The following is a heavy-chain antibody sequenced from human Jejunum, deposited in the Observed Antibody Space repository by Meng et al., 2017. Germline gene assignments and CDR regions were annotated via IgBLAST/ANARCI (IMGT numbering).Heavy chain of an antibody. Sequence: QLQLLQWGVGLLKLSETLPLTCTVYGDSFTDYYWNWIRQPPGKGLEWIGEIHHSGSTNYNASLESRVTISRDTSKKQFSLRLSSVTAADTAVYYCARRIRGGSYLGWGQGTLVTVSS. D-gene: IGHD1-26*01. J-gene: IGHJ4*02. CDR2: IHHSGST. CDR1: GDSFTDYY. V-gene: IGHV4-34*01. CDR3: ARRIRGGSYLG.